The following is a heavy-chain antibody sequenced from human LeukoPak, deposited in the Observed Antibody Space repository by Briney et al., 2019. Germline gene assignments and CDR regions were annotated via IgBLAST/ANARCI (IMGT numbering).Heavy chain of an antibody. CDR3: AREESEWGAFDI. J-gene: IGHJ3*02. CDR1: GFTFSSYA. V-gene: IGHV4-59*01. Sequence: GSLRLSCAASGFTFSSYAMSWIRQPPGKGLEWIGYIYYSGSTNYNPSLKSRVTISVDTSKNQFSLKLSSVTAADTAVYYCAREESEWGAFDIWGQGTMVTVSS. D-gene: IGHD2-8*01. CDR2: IYYSGST.